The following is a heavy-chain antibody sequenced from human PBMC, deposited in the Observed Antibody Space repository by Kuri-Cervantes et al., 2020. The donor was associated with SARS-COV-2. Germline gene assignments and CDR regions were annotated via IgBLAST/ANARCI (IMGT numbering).Heavy chain of an antibody. V-gene: IGHV4-31*03. CDR1: GGSISSGGYY. Sequence: LTLFCTVSGGSISSGGYYWSWIRQHPGKGLEWIGYIYYSGSTYYNPSLKSRVTISVDTSKNQFSLKLSSVTAADTAVYYCARETVVVPAALDVWGKGTTVTVSS. CDR2: IYYSGST. J-gene: IGHJ6*04. CDR3: ARETVVVPAALDV. D-gene: IGHD2-2*01.